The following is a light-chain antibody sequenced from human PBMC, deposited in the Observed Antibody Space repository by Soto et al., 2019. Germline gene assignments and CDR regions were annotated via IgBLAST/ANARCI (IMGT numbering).Light chain of an antibody. CDR3: QQSYSTWT. CDR2: AAS. J-gene: IGKJ1*01. Sequence: DVQMTQSPSSRSSSLGDRVTITWRASQRISNYLNWYQQKPGKAPKLLIYAASNLQTGVPLRFSGSRSGTDFTLTISSLQPEDFASYYCQQSYSTWTFGQGTKVDIK. CDR1: QRISNY. V-gene: IGKV1-39*01.